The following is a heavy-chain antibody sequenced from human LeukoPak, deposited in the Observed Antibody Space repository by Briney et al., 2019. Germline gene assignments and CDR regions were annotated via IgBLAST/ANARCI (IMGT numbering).Heavy chain of an antibody. D-gene: IGHD5-12*01. J-gene: IGHJ4*02. CDR3: ARDDSGYEFDY. Sequence: SETLSLTCTVSGGSISSYYWSWIRQPPGKGLEWIAYIYYSGRTNYSPSLKSRVTISLDTPKNQFSLKLNSVTAADTAVYYCARDDSGYEFDYWGQGTLVTVSS. V-gene: IGHV4-59*01. CDR1: GGSISSYY. CDR2: IYYSGRT.